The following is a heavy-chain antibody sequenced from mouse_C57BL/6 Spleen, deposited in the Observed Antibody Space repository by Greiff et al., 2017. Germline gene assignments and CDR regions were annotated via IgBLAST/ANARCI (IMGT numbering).Heavy chain of an antibody. V-gene: IGHV1-52*01. CDR3: ARNEAGLDSSGVDY. D-gene: IGHD3-2*02. J-gene: IGHJ2*01. CDR1: GSPFTSYW. CDR2: IDPSDSET. Sequence: PLASLVRPWSSFPLSCQASGSPFTSYWLHWVKQRPIQGLEWIGNIDPSDSETHYNQKFKDKATLTVDKSSSTAYMQLSSLTSEDSAVYYCARNEAGLDSSGVDYWGQGTTLTVSS.